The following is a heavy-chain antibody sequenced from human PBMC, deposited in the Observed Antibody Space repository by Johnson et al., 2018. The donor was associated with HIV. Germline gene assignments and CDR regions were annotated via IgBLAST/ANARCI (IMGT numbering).Heavy chain of an antibody. CDR3: AKNWGSYGSEIDV. Sequence: VQLVESGGGVVQPGGSLRLSCTDSGINFGSYWMHWFRQAPGKGLVWVSHIKTDGSYTNYADSVKGRFTISRGNSKNTLYLQMNSLRAEDTAVYYCAKNWGSYGSEIDVWGQGTMVTVSS. D-gene: IGHD3-10*01. CDR1: GINFGSYW. J-gene: IGHJ3*01. CDR2: IKTDGSYT. V-gene: IGHV3-74*02.